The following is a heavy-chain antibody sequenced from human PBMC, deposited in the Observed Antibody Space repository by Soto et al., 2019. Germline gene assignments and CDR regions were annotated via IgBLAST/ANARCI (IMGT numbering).Heavy chain of an antibody. Sequence: SETLSLTCTVSGGSMTSYFGRWIRQPPGKGLEWLGYVYYSGSTTYNPSLKSRVTISVDTSKNQFSLRLTSVTAADTAVYYCARDYESGGYYNNWFDPWGQGTLVTVSS. CDR3: ARDYESGGYYNNWFDP. CDR1: GGSMTSYF. J-gene: IGHJ5*01. V-gene: IGHV4-59*01. D-gene: IGHD3-22*01. CDR2: VYYSGST.